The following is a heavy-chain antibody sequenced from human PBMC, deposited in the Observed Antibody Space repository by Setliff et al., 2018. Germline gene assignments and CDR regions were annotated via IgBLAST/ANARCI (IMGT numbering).Heavy chain of an antibody. J-gene: IGHJ5*02. CDR2: IIPMFGT. CDR3: ATVNCGGDCHGAWFEP. Sequence: ASVKVSCKASGGTFSSYVISWVREAPGQGLEWMGGIIPMFGTNYAQKFQGRVTISADESTSTVYMELSSLRSEDTAVYYCATVNCGGDCHGAWFEPWGPGTLVTVSS. D-gene: IGHD2-21*01. V-gene: IGHV1-69*13. CDR1: GGTFSSYV.